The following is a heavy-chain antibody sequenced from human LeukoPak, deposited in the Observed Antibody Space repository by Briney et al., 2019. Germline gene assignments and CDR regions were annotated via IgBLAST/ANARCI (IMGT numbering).Heavy chain of an antibody. CDR1: GGSISSGDYY. V-gene: IGHV4-30-4*08. J-gene: IGHJ4*02. CDR3: ARRVGSSWLFDY. CDR2: IYYSGST. Sequence: TLSLTCTVSGGSISSGDYYWSWIRQPPGKGLERIGYIYYSGSTYYNPSLKSRVTISVDTSKNQFSLKLSSVTAADTAVYYCARRVGSSWLFDYWGQGTLVTVSS. D-gene: IGHD6-13*01.